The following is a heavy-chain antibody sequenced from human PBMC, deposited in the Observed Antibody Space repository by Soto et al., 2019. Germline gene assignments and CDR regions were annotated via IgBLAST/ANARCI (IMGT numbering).Heavy chain of an antibody. CDR1: GGSLSSYY. Sequence: PSETLSLTCTVSGGSLSSYYWSWIRQPPGKGLEWIGYIYYSGSTNYNPSLKSRVTISVDTSKNQFSLKLSSVTAADTAVYYCALSRDWSAFDIWGQGTMVTVSS. J-gene: IGHJ3*02. D-gene: IGHD2-21*01. CDR2: IYYSGST. CDR3: ALSRDWSAFDI. V-gene: IGHV4-59*01.